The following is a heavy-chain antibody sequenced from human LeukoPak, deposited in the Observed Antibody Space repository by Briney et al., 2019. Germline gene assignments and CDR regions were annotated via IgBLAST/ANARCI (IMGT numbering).Heavy chain of an antibody. CDR1: GSTVSNSY. Sequence: GGSLRLSFAASGSTVSNSYISWVRQAPGKGLEWVSIIYNGVSTFYADSVKGRFTVSSDTSRNTVYLQISSLKADDTAVYYCARSKVAVADPLDYWGQGTLLTVSS. CDR2: IYNGVST. J-gene: IGHJ4*02. D-gene: IGHD6-19*01. V-gene: IGHV3-53*01. CDR3: ARSKVAVADPLDY.